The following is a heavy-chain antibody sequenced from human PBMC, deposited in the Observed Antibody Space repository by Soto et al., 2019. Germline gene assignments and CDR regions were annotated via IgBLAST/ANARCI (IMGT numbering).Heavy chain of an antibody. CDR3: VRGGFVYAFDY. CDR1: GGSISYYY. D-gene: IGHD3-16*01. CDR2: IYYSGTT. J-gene: IGHJ4*01. V-gene: IGHV4-59*01. Sequence: LPLTCTVSGGSISYYYWGWIRQPPGKGLEWIGSIYYSGTTNYNPSLKSRVTISVDTSMNQFSLNLDSVAAVDSAVYYCVRGGFVYAFDYWGQGALVTVSS.